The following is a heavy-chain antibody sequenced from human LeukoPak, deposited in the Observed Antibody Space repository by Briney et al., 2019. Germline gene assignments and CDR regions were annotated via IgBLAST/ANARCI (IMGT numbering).Heavy chain of an antibody. Sequence: GGSLRLSCAASGFTFSSYAMHWVRQAPGKGLEYVSAISSNGGSTYYANAVKGRFTISRDNSKNTLYLQMGSLRAEDMAVYYCARGMSAAGELDYWGQGTLVTVSS. V-gene: IGHV3-64*01. D-gene: IGHD6-13*01. CDR1: GFTFSSYA. J-gene: IGHJ4*02. CDR3: ARGMSAAGELDY. CDR2: ISSNGGST.